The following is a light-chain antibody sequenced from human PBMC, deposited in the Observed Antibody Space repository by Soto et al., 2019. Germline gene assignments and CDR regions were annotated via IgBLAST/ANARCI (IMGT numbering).Light chain of an antibody. CDR3: QQYNSCWT. V-gene: IGKV1-5*03. CDR1: QSISDW. J-gene: IGKJ1*01. CDR2: KAS. Sequence: DIQMTQSPSTLSASVGDRVTITCRASQSISDWLAWYQHKPGKAPKVVIYKASRLDSGVPSRFSGSGSAREFSVTINSLQHDDFATYYCQQYNSCWTFGQGTKVESK.